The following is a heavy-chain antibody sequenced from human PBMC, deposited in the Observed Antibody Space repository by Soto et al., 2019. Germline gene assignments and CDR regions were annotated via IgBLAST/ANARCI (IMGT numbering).Heavy chain of an antibody. CDR3: ARGTPVWFAP. J-gene: IGHJ5*02. D-gene: IGHD3-10*01. CDR1: GYTFSDYA. Sequence: QVQLVQSGAEEKKPGASVKVSCKASGYTFSDYAIHWVRQAPGQRPEWMGWINAGNGNTKYSQKFQGRVTITSDTSASTAYMELRSLRSEDTAVYYCARGTPVWFAPWGQGTLVTVSS. V-gene: IGHV1-3*05. CDR2: INAGNGNT.